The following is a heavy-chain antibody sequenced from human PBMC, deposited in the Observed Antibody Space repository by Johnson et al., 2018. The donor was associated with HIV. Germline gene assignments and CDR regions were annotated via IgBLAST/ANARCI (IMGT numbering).Heavy chain of an antibody. V-gene: IGHV3-11*04. CDR2: ISSSGSTI. Sequence: QVLLVESGGGVVQPGRSLRLFCAASGFTFSDYYMSWIRQAPGKGLEWVSYISSSGSTIYYADSVKGRFTISRDNAKNSLYLQMNSLRAEDTAVYYCARDVIKVIAARDDAFDIWGQGTMVTVSS. J-gene: IGHJ3*02. D-gene: IGHD6-6*01. CDR3: ARDVIKVIAARDDAFDI. CDR1: GFTFSDYY.